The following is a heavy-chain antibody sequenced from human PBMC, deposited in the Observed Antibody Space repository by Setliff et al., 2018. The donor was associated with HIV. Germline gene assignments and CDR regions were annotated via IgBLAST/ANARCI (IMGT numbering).Heavy chain of an antibody. Sequence: SETLSLTCAVSGYSISSGYYWGWIRQPAGKGLEWIGHIYTSGRLNYNPSLKSRVAISRDTSTNQFSLRLTSVTAADTAVYFCAREQMNHWTGFLYESSWFDPWGQGIQVTVSS. D-gene: IGHD2-8*02. J-gene: IGHJ5*02. CDR2: IYTSGRL. V-gene: IGHV4-38-2*02. CDR1: GYSISSGYY. CDR3: AREQMNHWTGFLYESSWFDP.